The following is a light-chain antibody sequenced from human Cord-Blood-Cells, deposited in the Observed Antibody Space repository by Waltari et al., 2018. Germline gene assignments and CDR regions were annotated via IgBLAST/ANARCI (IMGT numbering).Light chain of an antibody. J-gene: IGLJ2*01. CDR2: DVS. CDR1: SSDVGGYNY. V-gene: IGLV2-14*01. Sequence: QSALTHPASVSGSPGQSITISCPGTSSDVGGYNYVSWYQQHPRKAPKLMIYDVSNRPSGVSNRFSGSKSGNTASLTISGLQAEDEADYYCSSYTSSSTLVFGGGTKLTVL. CDR3: SSYTSSSTLV.